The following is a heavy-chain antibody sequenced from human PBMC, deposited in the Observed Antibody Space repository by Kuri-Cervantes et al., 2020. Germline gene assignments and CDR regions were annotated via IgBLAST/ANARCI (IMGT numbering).Heavy chain of an antibody. J-gene: IGHJ5*02. CDR1: GFSLSTSGMC. D-gene: IGHD2-8*01. V-gene: IGHV2-70*12. CDR3: AHSSKYAIANWFDP. Sequence: SGPTLVKPTQTLTLTCTFSGFSLSTSGMCVSWIRQPPGKALEWLARIDWDDDKYYGTSLKTRLTISKDTSKNQVVLTMTNMDPVDTATYYCAHSSKYAIANWFDPWGQGTLVTVSS. CDR2: IDWDDDK.